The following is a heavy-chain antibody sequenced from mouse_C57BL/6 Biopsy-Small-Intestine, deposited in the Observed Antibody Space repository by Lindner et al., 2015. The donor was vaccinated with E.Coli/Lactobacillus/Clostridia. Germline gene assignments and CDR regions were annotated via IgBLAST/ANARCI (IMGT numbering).Heavy chain of an antibody. J-gene: IGHJ4*01. CDR1: GYTFIEYT. D-gene: IGHD1-1*01. Sequence: VQLQESGAELVKPGASVKLSCKASGYTFIEYTIHWVKQRSGQGLEWIGWFYPGSGSIKYNEKFKDKATLTADKSSSTVYMELSRLTSEDSAVYFCARHERDYYGTLYAMDYWGQGTSVTVSS. CDR2: FYPGSGSI. CDR3: ARHERDYYGTLYAMDY. V-gene: IGHV1-62-2*01.